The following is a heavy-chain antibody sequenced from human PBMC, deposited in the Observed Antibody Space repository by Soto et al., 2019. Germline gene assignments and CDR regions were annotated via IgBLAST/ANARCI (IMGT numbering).Heavy chain of an antibody. CDR1: GFTFSSYT. Sequence: EVQLVESGGGLGQPGGSLRLSCAASGFTFSSYTMNWVRQAPGKGLEWVSSISFSGSYIYYADSLKGRFTISRDNAKNSLYLQMNSLRAEDTAVYYCVRGEVSTDYWGQGTLVTVSS. CDR2: ISFSGSYI. J-gene: IGHJ4*02. D-gene: IGHD2-8*01. CDR3: VRGEVSTDY. V-gene: IGHV3-21*01.